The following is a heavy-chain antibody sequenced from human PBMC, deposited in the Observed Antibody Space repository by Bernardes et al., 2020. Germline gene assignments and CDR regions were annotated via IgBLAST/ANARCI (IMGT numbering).Heavy chain of an antibody. V-gene: IGHV4-39*01. CDR2: IYYSGST. J-gene: IGHJ3*02. CDR3: TIVLNPGAFDI. Sequence: SETLSLTCTVSGGSISSSSYYWGWIRQPPGKGLEWIGSIYYSGSTYYNPSLKSRVTISVDTSKNQFSLKLSSVTAADTAVYYCTIVLNPGAFDIWGQGTMVTVSS. D-gene: IGHD2-8*02. CDR1: GGSISSSSYY.